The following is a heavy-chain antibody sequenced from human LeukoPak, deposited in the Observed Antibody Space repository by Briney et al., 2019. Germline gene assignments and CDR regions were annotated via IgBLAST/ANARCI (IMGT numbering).Heavy chain of an antibody. CDR1: GGSISSYY. J-gene: IGHJ5*02. CDR3: ARDQARGVIIIRFDR. V-gene: IGHV4-4*07. CDR2: IYTSGST. D-gene: IGHD3-10*01. Sequence: SETLSLTCTVSGGSISSYYWSWIRQPAGKGLEWVGRIYTSGSTNYNPSLKSRVTISVDTSNNQFSLKLSSVTAADTAVYYCARDQARGVIIIRFDRWSQRTLVTVSS.